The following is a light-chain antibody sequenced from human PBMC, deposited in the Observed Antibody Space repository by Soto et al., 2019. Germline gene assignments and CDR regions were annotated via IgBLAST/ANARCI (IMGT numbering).Light chain of an antibody. Sequence: QSVLNQPPSASGTPGQRVTISCSGGSSNIGTNAVNWYQQLPATAPKLLIYNNNQRPSGVPDRFSGSKSGTSASLAISGLQSEDEADYYCAAWDDSLNGYVFGTGTKVTVL. CDR2: NNN. V-gene: IGLV1-44*01. J-gene: IGLJ1*01. CDR3: AAWDDSLNGYV. CDR1: SSNIGTNA.